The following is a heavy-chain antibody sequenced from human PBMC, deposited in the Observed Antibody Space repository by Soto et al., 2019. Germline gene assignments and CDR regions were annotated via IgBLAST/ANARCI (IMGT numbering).Heavy chain of an antibody. Sequence: KLGGSLRLSCAASGFTFSDYYMNWIRQAPGKGLEWVSYISSGAITIYYADSVKGRFTISRDNAKNSLYLQMNSLRAEDTAVYYCAGQYSSSSVEFWGQGTLVTVSS. CDR3: AGQYSSSSVEF. CDR1: GFTFSDYY. V-gene: IGHV3-11*01. D-gene: IGHD6-6*01. J-gene: IGHJ4*02. CDR2: ISSGAITI.